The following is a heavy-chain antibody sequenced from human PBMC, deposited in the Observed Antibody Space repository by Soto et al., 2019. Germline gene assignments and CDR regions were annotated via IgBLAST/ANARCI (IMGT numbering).Heavy chain of an antibody. D-gene: IGHD6-19*01. CDR1: GGSISSYY. CDR2: IYYSGST. Sequence: PSETLSLTCTVSGGSISSYYWSWIRQPPGKGLEWIGYIYYSGSTNYNPSLKSRVTISVDTSKNQFSLKLSSVTAADTAVYYCARSSGWSGSIDFDYWGQGTLVTVSS. V-gene: IGHV4-59*01. CDR3: ARSSGWSGSIDFDY. J-gene: IGHJ4*02.